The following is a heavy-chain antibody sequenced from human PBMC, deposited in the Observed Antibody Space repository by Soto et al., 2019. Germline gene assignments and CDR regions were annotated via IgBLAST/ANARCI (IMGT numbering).Heavy chain of an antibody. CDR1: GYTFTSYG. CDR2: ISAYNGNT. D-gene: IGHD2-21*02. Sequence: ASVKVSCKASGYTFTSYGISWVRQAPGQGLEWMGWISAYNGNTNYAQKFLGRVTVTRDTSTTTVFMELSSLRSDDTAVYYCARGGHIAVVTASFDYWGQGTLVTVSS. V-gene: IGHV1-18*01. J-gene: IGHJ4*02. CDR3: ARGGHIAVVTASFDY.